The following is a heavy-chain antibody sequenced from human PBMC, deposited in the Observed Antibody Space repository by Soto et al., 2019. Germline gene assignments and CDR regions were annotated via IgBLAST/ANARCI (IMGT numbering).Heavy chain of an antibody. CDR2: IYYSGST. Sequence: PSETLSLTCTVSGGSISSSSYYWGWIRQPPGKGLEWIGSIYYSGSTYYNPSLKSRVTISVDTSKNQFSLKLSSVTAADTAVYYCARPDYGDYYYMDVWGKGTTVTXSS. CDR3: ARPDYGDYYYMDV. J-gene: IGHJ6*03. CDR1: GGSISSSSYY. D-gene: IGHD4-17*01. V-gene: IGHV4-39*01.